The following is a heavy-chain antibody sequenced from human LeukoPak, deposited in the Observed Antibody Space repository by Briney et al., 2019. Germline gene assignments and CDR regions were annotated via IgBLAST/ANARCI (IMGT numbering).Heavy chain of an antibody. J-gene: IGHJ3*01. CDR3: ARHEGHCTGGDCYSNAFDL. CDR2: VFHSGST. CDR1: GGSISRYY. V-gene: IGHV4-59*08. Sequence: TSETLSLTCTVSGGSISRYYWSWLRRPPGKGLEWIGYVFHSGSTKYNPSLKSRVTISLDKSKKQFSLKLTSVTATDTAVYFCARHEGHCTGGDCYSNAFDLWGQGTMVTVSS. D-gene: IGHD2-15*01.